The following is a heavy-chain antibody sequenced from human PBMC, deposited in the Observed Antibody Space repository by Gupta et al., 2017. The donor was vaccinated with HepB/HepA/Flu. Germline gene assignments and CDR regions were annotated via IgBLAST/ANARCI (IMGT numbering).Heavy chain of an antibody. Sequence: EVQLVESGGGLVQPGGSLRLSCAASGFIFGDHYMDWVRQAPGKGLEWVARSRNRLNNFRTQYAASVKGRFTISRDDSQSSLYLEMNSLKAEDTAVYYCARTSTRGGLWYLDYWGQGTLVTVSS. V-gene: IGHV3-72*01. CDR2: SRNRLNNFRT. CDR3: ARTSTRGGLWYLDY. J-gene: IGHJ4*02. CDR1: GFIFGDHY. D-gene: IGHD2-15*01.